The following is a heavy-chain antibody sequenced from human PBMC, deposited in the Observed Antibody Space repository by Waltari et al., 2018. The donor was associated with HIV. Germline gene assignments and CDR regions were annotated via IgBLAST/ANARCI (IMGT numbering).Heavy chain of an antibody. D-gene: IGHD3-16*01. CDR1: GFTVNTDY. Sequence: DVGLVASGGGLIQPGGSLRLSCFASGFTVNTDYMTWAPQAPGKGLEGVAFTYNLDQTFYADSVEGRFTVSRDDSQNTLFLRMTNLRAEDTAVYYCASLLGEDFDLWGDGTLVTVSS. J-gene: IGHJ4*01. CDR3: ASLLGEDFDL. V-gene: IGHV3-53*01. CDR2: TYNLDQT.